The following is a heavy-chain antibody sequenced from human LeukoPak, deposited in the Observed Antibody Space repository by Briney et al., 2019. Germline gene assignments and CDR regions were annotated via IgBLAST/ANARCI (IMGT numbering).Heavy chain of an antibody. J-gene: IGHJ4*02. Sequence: GGSLRLSCAASGFTFSSYWMSWVRQAPGKGLEWVANIKQDGSEKYYVDSVKSRFTISRDNAKNSLYLQMNSLRAEDTAVYYCARDRAIVRSMVRGVIGYWGQGTLVTVSS. CDR2: IKQDGSEK. CDR1: GFTFSSYW. V-gene: IGHV3-7*01. CDR3: ARDRAIVRSMVRGVIGY. D-gene: IGHD3-10*01.